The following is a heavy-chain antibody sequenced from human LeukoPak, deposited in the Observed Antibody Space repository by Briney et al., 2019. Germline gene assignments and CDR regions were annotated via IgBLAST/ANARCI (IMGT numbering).Heavy chain of an antibody. CDR1: GDTISSTNFY. J-gene: IGHJ4*02. Sequence: SETLSLTCTVSGDTISSTNFYWGWIRQPPGKGLEWIANFYHSGSTYYNPSLKSRVTISLDTSKNQFSLKLSSVTAADTAVYYCARGMDTAMVPIDYWGQGTLVTVSS. V-gene: IGHV4-39*07. CDR3: ARGMDTAMVPIDY. CDR2: FYHSGST. D-gene: IGHD5-18*01.